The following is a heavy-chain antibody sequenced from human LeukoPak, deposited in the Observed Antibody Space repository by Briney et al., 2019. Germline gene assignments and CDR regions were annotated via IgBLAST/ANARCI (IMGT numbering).Heavy chain of an antibody. CDR3: ARVSVTTPYYYYMDV. J-gene: IGHJ6*03. V-gene: IGHV4-59*08. D-gene: IGHD4-17*01. CDR2: IYYSGST. CDR1: GGSISSYY. Sequence: SETLSLTCTVSGGSISSYYWSWIRQPPGKGLEWIGYIYYSGSTNYNPSLKSRVTISVDTSKNQFSLKLSSVTAADTAVYYCARVSVTTPYYYYMDVWGKGTTVTISS.